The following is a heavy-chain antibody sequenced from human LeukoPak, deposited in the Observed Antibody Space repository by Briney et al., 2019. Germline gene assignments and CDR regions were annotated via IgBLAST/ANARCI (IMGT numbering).Heavy chain of an antibody. CDR3: ARKNRLPDDVFDI. Sequence: SETLSLTCTVSGGSISSYYWSWIRQPPGKGLEWIGYIYCSGSTNYNPSLKSRVTISVDTSKNQFSLKLSSVTAADTAVYYCARKNRLPDDVFDIWGQGTMVTVSS. V-gene: IGHV4-59*01. D-gene: IGHD4-11*01. CDR1: GGSISSYY. J-gene: IGHJ3*02. CDR2: IYCSGST.